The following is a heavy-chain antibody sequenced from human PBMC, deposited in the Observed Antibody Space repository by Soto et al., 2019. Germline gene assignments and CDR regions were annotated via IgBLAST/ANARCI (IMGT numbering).Heavy chain of an antibody. J-gene: IGHJ6*02. CDR2: IYHSGST. CDR1: GGSISSSNW. CDR3: DRDIVVTIGGMDV. Sequence: SETLSLTCAVSGGSISSSNWWSWVRQPPGKGLEWIGEIYHSGSTNYNPSLKSRVTISKDTSRNQFSLRLNSVTAADTAVYYCDRDIVVTIGGMDVWGQGTTVPVSS. D-gene: IGHD5-12*01. V-gene: IGHV4-4*02.